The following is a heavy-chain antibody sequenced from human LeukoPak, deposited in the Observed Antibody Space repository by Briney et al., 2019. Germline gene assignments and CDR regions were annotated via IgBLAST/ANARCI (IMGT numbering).Heavy chain of an antibody. J-gene: IGHJ5*02. Sequence: VASMKVSCKASGYTFTGFYMHWVRQAPGQGLEWMGGIIPIFGTANYAQKFQGRVTITADESTSTAYMELSSLRSEDTAVYYCARRALGYFDWLLRQDNWFDPWGQGTLVTVSS. CDR1: GYTFTGFY. V-gene: IGHV1-69*13. CDR3: ARRALGYFDWLLRQDNWFDP. D-gene: IGHD3-9*01. CDR2: IIPIFGTA.